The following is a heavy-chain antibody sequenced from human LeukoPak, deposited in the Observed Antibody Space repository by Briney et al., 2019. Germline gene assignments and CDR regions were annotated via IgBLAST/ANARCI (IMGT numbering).Heavy chain of an antibody. Sequence: GGSLRLSCAASGFTLSSYAMSWVRQAPGKGLEWVSGIRGSGGSTYYVDSVKGRITISRDNSKNTLYLQMNSLRAEDTAVYFCAKSFEKYSSSSIDYYMDVWGKGTTVTVSS. CDR3: AKSFEKYSSSSIDYYMDV. CDR2: IRGSGGST. J-gene: IGHJ6*03. CDR1: GFTLSSYA. V-gene: IGHV3-23*01. D-gene: IGHD6-6*01.